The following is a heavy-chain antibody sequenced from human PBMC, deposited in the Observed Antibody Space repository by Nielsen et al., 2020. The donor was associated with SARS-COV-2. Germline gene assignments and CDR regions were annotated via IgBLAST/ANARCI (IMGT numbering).Heavy chain of an antibody. J-gene: IGHJ6*03. D-gene: IGHD4-17*01. CDR3: AREGLRVPLTVPRYYYYYMDV. CDR2: IYHSGST. Sequence: VRQAPGKGLEWIGEIYHSGSTNYNPSLKSRVTISVDKSKNQFSLKLSSVTAADTAVYYCAREGLRVPLTVPRYYYYYMDVWGKGTTVTVSS. V-gene: IGHV4-4*02.